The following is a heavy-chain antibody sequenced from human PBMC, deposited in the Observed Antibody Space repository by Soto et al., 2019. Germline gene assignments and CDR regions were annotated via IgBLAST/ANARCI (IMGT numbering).Heavy chain of an antibody. V-gene: IGHV4-39*01. CDR2: TYYSGST. D-gene: IGHD4-17*01. Sequence: PSETLSLTCTVSGGSISSSSYYWGWIRQPPGKGLEWIGSTYYSGSTYYNPSLKSRVTISVDTSKNQFSLKLSSVTAADTAVYYCARLNYDYEAYWGQGTLVTVSS. CDR3: ARLNYDYEAY. J-gene: IGHJ4*02. CDR1: GGSISSSSYY.